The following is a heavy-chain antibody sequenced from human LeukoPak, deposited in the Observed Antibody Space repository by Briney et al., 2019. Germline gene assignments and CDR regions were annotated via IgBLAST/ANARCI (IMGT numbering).Heavy chain of an antibody. CDR1: GGTFSSYA. CDR3: ASRRITIFGVVTPDYFDY. Sequence: GASVKVSCKASGGTFSSYAISWVRQAPGQGLEWMGGIIPIFGTANYAQKFQGRVTITTDESTSTAYMELSSLRSEDTAVYYCASRRITIFGVVTPDYFDYWGQGTLVTVSS. D-gene: IGHD3-3*01. CDR2: IIPIFGTA. V-gene: IGHV1-69*05. J-gene: IGHJ4*02.